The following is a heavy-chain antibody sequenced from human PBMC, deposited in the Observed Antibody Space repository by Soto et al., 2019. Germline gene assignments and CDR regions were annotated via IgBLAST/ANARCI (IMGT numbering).Heavy chain of an antibody. CDR1: GYTFTSYY. D-gene: IGHD2-21*01. CDR2: INPSGGST. CDR3: ARERSGGESDVRFDP. V-gene: IGHV1-46*01. Sequence: ASVKVSCKASGYTFTSYYMHWVRQAPGQGLEWMGIINPSGGSTSYAQKFQGRVTMTRDTSTSTVYMELSSLRSEDTAVYYCARERSGGESDVRFDPWGQGTLVTVSS. J-gene: IGHJ5*02.